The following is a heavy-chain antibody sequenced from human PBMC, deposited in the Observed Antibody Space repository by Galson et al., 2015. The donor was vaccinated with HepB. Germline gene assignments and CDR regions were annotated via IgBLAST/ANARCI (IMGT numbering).Heavy chain of an antibody. CDR1: GFTFSSYS. D-gene: IGHD4-23*01. CDR2: ISSSSSTI. Sequence: SLRLSCAASGFTFSSYSMNWVRQAPGKGLEWVSYISSSSSTIYYADSVKGRFTISRDNAKNSLYLQMNSLRAEDTAVYYCARSYGGKSDDAFDIWGQGTMVTVSS. V-gene: IGHV3-48*01. J-gene: IGHJ3*02. CDR3: ARSYGGKSDDAFDI.